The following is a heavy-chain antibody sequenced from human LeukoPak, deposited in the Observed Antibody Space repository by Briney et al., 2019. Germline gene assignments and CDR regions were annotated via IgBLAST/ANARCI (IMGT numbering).Heavy chain of an antibody. CDR3: ARRSGGDTFDY. V-gene: IGHV1-18*04. CDR2: INGYNGYT. CDR1: GYTFTGYN. J-gene: IGHJ4*02. Sequence: ASVKVSCKASGYTFTGYNMHWVRQAPGQGLEWMGWINGYNGYTNYAQRLQGRVTMTTDTSTSTAYMELRSLRSDDTAVYYCARRSGGDTFDYWGQGSLVTVSS. D-gene: IGHD1-26*01.